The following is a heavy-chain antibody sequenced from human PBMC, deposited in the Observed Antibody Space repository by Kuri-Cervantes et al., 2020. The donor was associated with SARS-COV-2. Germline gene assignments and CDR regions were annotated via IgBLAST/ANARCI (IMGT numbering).Heavy chain of an antibody. V-gene: IGHV3-33*01. CDR2: IWYDGSNK. CDR1: GFTFSSYG. J-gene: IGHJ4*02. Sequence: GESLKISCAASGFTFSSYGMHWVRQAPGKGLEWVAAIWYDGSNKNYVDSVKGRFITSRDNSKKTLYLQMNSLRAEDTAVYYCGRDSSYSSGWYPGEFWGQGTLVTVSS. CDR3: GRDSSYSSGWYPGEF. D-gene: IGHD6-19*01.